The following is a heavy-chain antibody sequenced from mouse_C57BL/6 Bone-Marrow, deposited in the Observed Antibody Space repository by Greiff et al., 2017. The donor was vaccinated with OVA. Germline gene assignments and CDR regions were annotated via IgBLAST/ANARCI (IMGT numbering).Heavy chain of an antibody. V-gene: IGHV1-22*01. J-gene: IGHJ2*01. CDR1: GYTFTDYN. Sequence: EVQLQQSGPELVKPGASVKMSCTASGYTFTDYNMHWVKQSPGKSLEWIGYINPNNGGTSYNQKFKGKATLTVNKSSSTAYMELRSLTSEDSAVYYCARSYYYGSSFDYWGQGTTLTVSS. CDR2: INPNNGGT. D-gene: IGHD1-1*01. CDR3: ARSYYYGSSFDY.